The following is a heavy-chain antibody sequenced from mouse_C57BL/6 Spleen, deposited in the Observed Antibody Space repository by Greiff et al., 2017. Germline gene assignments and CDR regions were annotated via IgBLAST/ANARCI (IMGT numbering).Heavy chain of an antibody. CDR2: INPNNGGT. Sequence: EVQLQQSGPELVKPGASVKISCKASGYPFTDYYMNWVKQSHGKSLEWIGNINPNNGGTSYNQKFKGKATLTVYKSSSTAYMELRSLTSEDSAVYYCARGGRLLPFAYWGQGTLVTVSA. D-gene: IGHD2-3*01. CDR3: ARGGRLLPFAY. CDR1: GYPFTDYY. V-gene: IGHV1-26*01. J-gene: IGHJ3*01.